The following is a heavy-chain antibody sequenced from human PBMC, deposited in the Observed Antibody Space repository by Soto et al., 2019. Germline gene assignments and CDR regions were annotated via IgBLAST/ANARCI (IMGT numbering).Heavy chain of an antibody. Sequence: GGSLRLSCAASGFTFSSYWMSWVRQAPGKGLEWVANIKQDGSEKYYVDSVKGRFTISRDNAKNSLYLQMNSLRAEDTAVYYCARLGTGTTYYYYYYMDVWGKGTTVTVSS. J-gene: IGHJ6*03. CDR1: GFTFSSYW. CDR2: IKQDGSEK. CDR3: ARLGTGTTYYYYYYMDV. D-gene: IGHD1-7*01. V-gene: IGHV3-7*01.